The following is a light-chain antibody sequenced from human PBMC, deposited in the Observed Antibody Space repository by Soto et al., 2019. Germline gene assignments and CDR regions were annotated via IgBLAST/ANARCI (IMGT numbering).Light chain of an antibody. CDR1: SSDVGAYDF. J-gene: IGLJ1*01. CDR2: EVS. Sequence: QSALTQPASVSGSPGQSITISCTGTSSDVGAYDFVSWYQQHPDKAPKLMIYEVSNRPSGVSNRFSGSKSVNTATLTISGLQAEDEADYYCSSYTSSRPRVFGTGTKVTVL. V-gene: IGLV2-14*03. CDR3: SSYTSSRPRV.